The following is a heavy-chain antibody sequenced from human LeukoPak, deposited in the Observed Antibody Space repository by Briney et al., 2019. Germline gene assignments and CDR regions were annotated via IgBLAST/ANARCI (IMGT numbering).Heavy chain of an antibody. V-gene: IGHV7-4-1*02. CDR3: ARESHDYVWGSYRSPTWFDY. J-gene: IGHJ4*02. D-gene: IGHD3-16*02. CDR2: INTNTGNP. Sequence: VASVKVSCKASGYTFTSCAMNWVRQAPGQGLEWMGWINTNTGNPTYAQGFTGRFVFSLDTSVSTAYLQISSLKAEDTAVYYCARESHDYVWGSYRSPTWFDYWGQGTLVTVSS. CDR1: GYTFTSCA.